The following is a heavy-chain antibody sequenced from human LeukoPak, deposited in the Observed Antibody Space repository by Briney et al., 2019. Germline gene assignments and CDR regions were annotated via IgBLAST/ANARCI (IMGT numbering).Heavy chain of an antibody. CDR2: INPNSGDT. V-gene: IGHV1-2*02. D-gene: IGHD4-23*01. CDR1: GHTFSGYY. Sequence: ASVKVSCKASGHTFSGYYMHWVRQAPGQGLEWMGWINPNSGDTSYAKKFQGRVTMTRDTSISTVYMELSRLISDDTAVYYCARDGNFDMWGQGTMVTVSS. J-gene: IGHJ3*02. CDR3: ARDGNFDM.